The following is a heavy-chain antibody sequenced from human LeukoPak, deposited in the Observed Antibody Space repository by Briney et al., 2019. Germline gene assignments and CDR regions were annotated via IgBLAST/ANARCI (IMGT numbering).Heavy chain of an antibody. CDR2: IYYSGST. Sequence: PSETLSLTCTVSGGSISSYYWSWIRQPPGKGREWIGYIYYSGSTNYNPSLKSRITISVDTSKNQFSLKLSSVTAADTAVYYCARARYVGYCGGGSCYGVYYYGMAVWGQGTTVTVSS. CDR1: GGSISSYY. D-gene: IGHD2-15*01. V-gene: IGHV4-59*01. CDR3: ARARYVGYCGGGSCYGVYYYGMAV. J-gene: IGHJ6*02.